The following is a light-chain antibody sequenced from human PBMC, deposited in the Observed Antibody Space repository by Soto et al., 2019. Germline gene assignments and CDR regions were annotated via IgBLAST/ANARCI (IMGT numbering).Light chain of an antibody. V-gene: IGLV2-14*01. CDR3: SSYTSSNHLV. J-gene: IGLJ1*01. CDR1: SSDVGGYNY. CDR2: EVS. Sequence: QSALTQPASVSGSPGQSITISCTGTSSDVGGYNYVSWYQQHPGKAPKLMIYEVSNRPSGVSNRFSGSKSGNTASLTISGLQAQDEADYYCSSYTSSNHLVLGNGTKVTV.